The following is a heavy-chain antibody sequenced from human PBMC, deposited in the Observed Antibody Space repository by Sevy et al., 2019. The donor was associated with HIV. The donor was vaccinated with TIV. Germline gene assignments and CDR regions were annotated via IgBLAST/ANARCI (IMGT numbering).Heavy chain of an antibody. CDR1: RFTFSTYA. V-gene: IGHV3-30-3*01. CDR2: ISYDGNIK. CDR3: ARDGGAYTYGTGKY. Sequence: GGSLRLSCAASRFTFSTYAMHWVRQAPGKGLEWVSVISYDGNIKYYADSVKGRFTIDREDSKNTLYLQMNSLRAEDTAVYYCARDGGAYTYGTGKYWGQGTLVTVSS. D-gene: IGHD5-18*01. J-gene: IGHJ4*02.